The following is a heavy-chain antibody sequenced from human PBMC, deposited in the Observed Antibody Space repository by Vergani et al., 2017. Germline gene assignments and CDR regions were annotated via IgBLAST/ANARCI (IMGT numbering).Heavy chain of an antibody. J-gene: IGHJ6*02. CDR3: AKSRGTCSSTSCFYHYAMDV. V-gene: IGHV3-23*01. CDR2: ISARYPST. D-gene: IGHD2-2*01. Sequence: EVQLLQSGGGVIQPGGSVRLSCAASGFTFSACPMTWVRQAPGKGLEWVSAISARYPSTYYADSVKGRFTISRDNSRNTLDLQMNSLKPEDTAVYYCAKSRGTCSSTSCFYHYAMDVWGQGTTVTVSS. CDR1: GFTFSACP.